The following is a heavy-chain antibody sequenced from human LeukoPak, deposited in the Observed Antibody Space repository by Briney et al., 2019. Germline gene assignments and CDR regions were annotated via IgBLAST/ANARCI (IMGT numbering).Heavy chain of an antibody. CDR2: IRYDGSNK. CDR3: ARGWGGSYYYFDY. Sequence: GGSLRLSCAASGFTFSSYGMHWVRQAPGKGLERVAFIRYDGSNKYYADSVKGRFTISRDNSKNTLYLQMNSLRAEDTAVYYCARGWGGSYYYFDYWGQGTLVTVSS. V-gene: IGHV3-30*02. D-gene: IGHD1-26*01. CDR1: GFTFSSYG. J-gene: IGHJ4*02.